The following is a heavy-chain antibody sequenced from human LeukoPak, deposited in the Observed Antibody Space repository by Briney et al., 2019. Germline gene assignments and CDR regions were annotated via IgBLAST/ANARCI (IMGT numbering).Heavy chain of an antibody. CDR1: GFTFRNHW. CDR3: ARSLIGIDDY. CDR2: INTDGSTT. J-gene: IGHJ4*02. Sequence: GSLRVSCAASGFTFRNHWMHWVRQAPGKGLVWVSRINTDGSTTTYADSVKGRFTVSRDNAKNTLYLQMNSLRAEDTAVYYCARSLIGIDDYWGQGSLVTVSS. D-gene: IGHD1-20*01. V-gene: IGHV3-74*03.